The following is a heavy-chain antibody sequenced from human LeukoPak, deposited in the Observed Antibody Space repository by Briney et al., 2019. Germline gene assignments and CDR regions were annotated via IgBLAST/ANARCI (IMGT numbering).Heavy chain of an antibody. D-gene: IGHD2-2*01. V-gene: IGHV3-43*01. CDR2: ISWDGGST. J-gene: IGHJ6*03. CDR3: AKDYCSSTSCYYNYYYYYMDV. Sequence: GGSLRLSCAASGFTFDDYTMHWVRQAPGKGLEWVSLISWDGGSTYYADSVKGRFTISRDNSKNSLYLQMNSLRTEDTALYYCAKDYCSSTSCYYNYYYYYMDVWGKGTTVTVSS. CDR1: GFTFDDYT.